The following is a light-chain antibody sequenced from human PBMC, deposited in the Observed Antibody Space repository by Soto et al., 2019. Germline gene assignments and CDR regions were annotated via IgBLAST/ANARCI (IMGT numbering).Light chain of an antibody. CDR3: QQSYNTPIT. V-gene: IGKV1-39*01. CDR1: QSISNW. CDR2: HAS. Sequence: DIQMTQSPSTLPASVGDRVTITCRASQSISNWLAWYQQKPGTAPKVLIYHASNLQSGVPSRFTGGGSGTHFTLTISGLQPADFATYFCQQSYNTPITFGQGTRLEIK. J-gene: IGKJ5*01.